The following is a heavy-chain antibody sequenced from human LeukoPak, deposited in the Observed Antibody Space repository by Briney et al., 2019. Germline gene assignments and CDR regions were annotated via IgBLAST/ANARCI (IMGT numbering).Heavy chain of an antibody. D-gene: IGHD3-10*01. CDR2: INHSGST. CDR3: ARHPITMARRRYYFDY. J-gene: IGHJ4*02. Sequence: SETLSLTCAVYGGSFSGYYWSWIRQPPGKGLEWIGEINHSGSTNYNPSLKSRVTISVDTSKNQFSLKLSSVTAADTAVYYCARHPITMARRRYYFDYWGQGTLVTVSS. V-gene: IGHV4-34*01. CDR1: GGSFSGYY.